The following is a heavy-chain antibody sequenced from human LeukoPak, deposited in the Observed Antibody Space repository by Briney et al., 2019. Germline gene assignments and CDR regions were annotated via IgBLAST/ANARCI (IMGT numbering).Heavy chain of an antibody. CDR2: IKQDGSEK. V-gene: IGHV3-7*03. CDR3: ANHPYCSGGSCFPDYFDY. Sequence: PGGSLRLSCAASGFTFSSYWMSWVRQAPGKGLEWVANIKQDGSEKYYVDSVKGRFTISRDNAKNSLYLQMNSLRAEDTAVYYCANHPYCSGGSCFPDYFDYWGQGTLVTVSS. CDR1: GFTFSSYW. D-gene: IGHD2-15*01. J-gene: IGHJ4*02.